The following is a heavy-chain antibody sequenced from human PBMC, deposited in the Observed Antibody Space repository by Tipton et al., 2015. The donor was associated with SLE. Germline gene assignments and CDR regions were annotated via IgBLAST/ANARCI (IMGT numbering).Heavy chain of an antibody. CDR2: VLYSGST. CDR3: ARHAGDYAYFDS. D-gene: IGHD4-17*01. CDR1: GASIQSSGSY. J-gene: IGHJ4*02. V-gene: IGHV4-30-4*08. Sequence: TLSLTCSVSGASIQSSGSYWSWIRQLPGKGLEWIGYVLYSGSTSYNPSLKSRVTISEDTSKQQFSLKLSSLTAADTAVYYCARHAGDYAYFDSWGQGTLVTVSS.